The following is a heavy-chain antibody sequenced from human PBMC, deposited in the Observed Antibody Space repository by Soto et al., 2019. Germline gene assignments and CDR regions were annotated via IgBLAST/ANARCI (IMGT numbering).Heavy chain of an antibody. V-gene: IGHV1-46*01. J-gene: IGHJ4*02. CDR1: GYTFTSYY. CDR2: INPSGGST. Sequence: ASVKVSCKASGYTFTSYYMHWVRQAPGQGLEWMGIINPSGGSTSYAQKFQGRVTMTRDTSTSTVCMELSSLRSEDTAVYYCARERHYYDSSGYFPYWGQGTLVTVYS. CDR3: ARERHYYDSSGYFPY. D-gene: IGHD3-22*01.